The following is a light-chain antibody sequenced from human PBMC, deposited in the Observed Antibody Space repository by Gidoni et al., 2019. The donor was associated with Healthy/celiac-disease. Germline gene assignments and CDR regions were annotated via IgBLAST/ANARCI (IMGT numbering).Light chain of an antibody. J-gene: IGKJ4*01. Sequence: EIVLTQSPATLSLSPGERATLSCRASQSVSSYLAWYPQKPGQAPRLLIYDASNRATGIPARFSGRGSGTGFTLTISSLEPEDFAVYYCQQRSNGGGALTFGGGTKVEIK. V-gene: IGKV3-11*01. CDR3: QQRSNGGGALT. CDR2: DAS. CDR1: QSVSSY.